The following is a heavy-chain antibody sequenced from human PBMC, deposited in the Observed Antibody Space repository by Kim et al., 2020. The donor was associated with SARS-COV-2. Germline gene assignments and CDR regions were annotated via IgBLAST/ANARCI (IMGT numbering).Heavy chain of an antibody. V-gene: IGHV3-33*01. CDR2: KWYDVINK. D-gene: IGHD2-21*02. J-gene: IGHJ3*02. CDR3: ARGGGDSADAFDI. Sequence: PGKGMGWVAIKWYDVINKDYADSVKGRFTISRDNSKNTLYLQMNGLRAEDTAVYYCARGGGDSADAFDIWGQGTMVTVSS.